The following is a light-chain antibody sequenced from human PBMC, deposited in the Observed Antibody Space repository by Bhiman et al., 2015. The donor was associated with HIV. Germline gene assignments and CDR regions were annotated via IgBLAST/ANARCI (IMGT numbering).Light chain of an antibody. CDR1: GSDVGGYNH. V-gene: IGLV2-14*03. CDR2: DVS. J-gene: IGLJ1*01. CDR3: SSLTSSLTYV. Sequence: QSALTQPASVSGSPGQSITISCTGTGSDVGGYNHVSWYQQHPGKAPKLMIYDVSKRPSGVSNRFSGSKSGNTASLTISGLQAEDEADYYCSSLTSSLTYVFGTGTNVTVL.